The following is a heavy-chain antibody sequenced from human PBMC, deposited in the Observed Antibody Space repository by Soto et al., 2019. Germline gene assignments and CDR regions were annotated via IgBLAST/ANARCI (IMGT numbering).Heavy chain of an antibody. Sequence: SETLCLTCTVSGDSVSRGGDYWSWIRQPPGKGLEWIGYSYYSGSAHYNPSLKSRVTILVDTSKSQFSLKLTSVTAADTAVYFCANYRDMKGFEFRGQGTMVT. CDR2: SYYSGSA. V-gene: IGHV4-61*08. CDR1: GDSVSRGGDY. CDR3: ANYRDMKGFEF. D-gene: IGHD2-15*01. J-gene: IGHJ3*01.